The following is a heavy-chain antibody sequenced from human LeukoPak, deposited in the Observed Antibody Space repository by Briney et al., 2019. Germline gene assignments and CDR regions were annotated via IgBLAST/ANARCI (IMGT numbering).Heavy chain of an antibody. CDR2: IYYSGYT. Sequence: KPSETLSLTCTVSGGSISSYYWSWIRQPPGKGLKWIGNIYYSGYTTYSPSLRSRVTISVDTSKNQFSLKPSSVTAADTAVYYCARETSQKGAHYMDVWGKGTTITISS. CDR3: ARETSQKGAHYMDV. CDR1: GGSISSYY. V-gene: IGHV4-59*01. D-gene: IGHD3-16*01. J-gene: IGHJ6*03.